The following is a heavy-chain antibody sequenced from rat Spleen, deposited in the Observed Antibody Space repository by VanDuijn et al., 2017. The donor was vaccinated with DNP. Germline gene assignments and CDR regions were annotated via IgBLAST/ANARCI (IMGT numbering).Heavy chain of an antibody. CDR3: ARWRIGPHYFDY. CDR1: GYSITSSY. CDR2: ISYSGRT. D-gene: IGHD1-11*01. J-gene: IGHJ2*01. Sequence: EVQLQESGPGLVKPSQSLSLTCSVTGYSITSSYRWNWIRKFPGNKMEYIGHISYSGRTNYNPSLKSRISISRDTSKNQFFLQLNSVSTDDTATYYCARWRIGPHYFDYWGQGVMVTVSS. V-gene: IGHV3-1*01.